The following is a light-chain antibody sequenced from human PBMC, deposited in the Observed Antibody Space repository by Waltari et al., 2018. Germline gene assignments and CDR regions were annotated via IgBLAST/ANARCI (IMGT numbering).Light chain of an antibody. Sequence: SDDLTQSPSLSVFPGQTATITCSGDALRKQPVSWYQQKPGQAPVLVIYHDRGRPSGIPDRFSGSSSGTTVTLTSKCVQAQDEADYFCQAADYSDSFVMFGGGTKLTVL. J-gene: IGLJ3*02. CDR2: HDR. CDR3: QAADYSDSFVM. V-gene: IGLV3-25*03. CDR1: ALRKQP.